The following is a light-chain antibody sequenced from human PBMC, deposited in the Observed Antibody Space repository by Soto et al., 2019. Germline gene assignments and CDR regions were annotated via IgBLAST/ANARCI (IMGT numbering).Light chain of an antibody. CDR2: DVS. V-gene: IGLV2-14*01. Sequence: QAALTQPDSVSGSPGQSITISCTGTSSDVGGYNYVSWYQQHPGKAPKLMIYDVSNRPSGVSNRFSGSKSGNTASLTISGLQAEDEADYSCSSDTSSSPLVFGSGTKVTVL. CDR1: SSDVGGYNY. J-gene: IGLJ1*01. CDR3: SSDTSSSPLV.